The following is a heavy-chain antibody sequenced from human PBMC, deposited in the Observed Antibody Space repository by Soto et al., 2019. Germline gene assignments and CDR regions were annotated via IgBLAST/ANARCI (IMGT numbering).Heavy chain of an antibody. CDR1: GFTFSSYG. D-gene: IGHD6-19*01. Sequence: GGSLRLSCAASGFTFSSYGMHWVRQAPCKGLEWVAVISYDGSNKYYADSVKGRFTISRDNSKNTLYLQMNSLRAEDTAVYYCAKDLGSSGWFYYDYWGQGTLVTVSS. V-gene: IGHV3-30*18. CDR2: ISYDGSNK. CDR3: AKDLGSSGWFYYDY. J-gene: IGHJ4*02.